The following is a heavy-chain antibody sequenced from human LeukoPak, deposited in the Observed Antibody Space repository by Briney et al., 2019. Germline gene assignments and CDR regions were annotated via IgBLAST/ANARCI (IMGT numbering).Heavy chain of an antibody. CDR3: TRVAARPSG. CDR2: IRSKANSYAT. Sequence: GGSLRLSCAASGFTFSGSAIHWVRQASGKGLEWVGRIRSKANSYATAYAASVKGRFTVSRDDSKNTAYLQMNSLKTEDTAVYYCTRVAARPSGWGQGTLVTVSS. V-gene: IGHV3-73*01. J-gene: IGHJ4*02. CDR1: GFTFSGSA. D-gene: IGHD6-6*01.